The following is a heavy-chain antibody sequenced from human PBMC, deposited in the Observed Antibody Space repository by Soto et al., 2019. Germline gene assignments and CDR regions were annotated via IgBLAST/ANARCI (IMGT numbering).Heavy chain of an antibody. CDR3: AKDTYVLRYFDWLFSFDY. CDR2: ISGSGGST. V-gene: IGHV3-23*01. Sequence: HPGGSLRLSCAASGFTFSSYAMSWVRQAPGKGLEWVSAISGSGGSTYYADSVKGRFTISRDNSKNTLYLQMNSLRAEDTAVYYCAKDTYVLRYFDWLFSFDYWGQGTLVTVSS. J-gene: IGHJ4*02. CDR1: GFTFSSYA. D-gene: IGHD3-9*01.